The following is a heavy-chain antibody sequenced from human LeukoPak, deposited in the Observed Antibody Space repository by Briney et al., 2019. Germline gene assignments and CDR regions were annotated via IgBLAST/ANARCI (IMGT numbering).Heavy chain of an antibody. CDR1: GYTFTKYG. D-gene: IGHD3-16*01. CDR2: VSGYNGNT. Sequence: ASVKVSCKASGYTFTKYGVSWVRQAPGQGLEWMGWVSGYNGNTDYAQRLQGRVTMTTDTSTSTVYMELSSLRSEDTAVYYCARDGFGFDYWGQGTLVTVSS. V-gene: IGHV1-18*01. CDR3: ARDGFGFDY. J-gene: IGHJ4*02.